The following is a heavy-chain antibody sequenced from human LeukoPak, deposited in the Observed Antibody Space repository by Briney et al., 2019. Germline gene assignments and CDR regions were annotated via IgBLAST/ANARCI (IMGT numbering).Heavy chain of an antibody. CDR3: ARDGAYSGSYTRRPDAFDI. J-gene: IGHJ3*02. V-gene: IGHV3-9*01. CDR1: GFTFDDYA. Sequence: PGGSLRLSCAASGFTFDDYAMHWVRQAPGKGLEWVSGIRWNSGSIGYADSVKGRFTISRDNAKNSLYLQMNSLRAEDTAVYYCARDGAYSGSYTRRPDAFDIWGQGTMVTVSS. D-gene: IGHD1-26*01. CDR2: IRWNSGSI.